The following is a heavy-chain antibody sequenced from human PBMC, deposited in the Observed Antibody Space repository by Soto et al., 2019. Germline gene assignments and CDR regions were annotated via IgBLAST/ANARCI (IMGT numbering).Heavy chain of an antibody. Sequence: SETLSLTCAVYGGSFSGYYWSWIRQPPGKGLEWIGEINHSGSTNYNPSLKSRVTISVDTSKNQFSLKLSSVTAADTAVYYCARHSSGSSSSLSPVWGQGTMVTVSS. J-gene: IGHJ3*01. CDR1: GGSFSGYY. D-gene: IGHD6-13*01. CDR2: INHSGST. CDR3: ARHSSGSSSSLSPV. V-gene: IGHV4-34*01.